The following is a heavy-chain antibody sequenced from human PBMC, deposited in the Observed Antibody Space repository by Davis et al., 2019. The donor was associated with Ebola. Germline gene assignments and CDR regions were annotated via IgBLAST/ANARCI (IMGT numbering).Heavy chain of an antibody. J-gene: IGHJ4*02. D-gene: IGHD3-22*01. CDR3: ARETHYYDSSGYYRVPLGY. V-gene: IGHV4-39*07. Sequence: MPGGSLRLSCTVSGGSISSSSYYWGWIRQPPGKGLEWIGSIYYSGSTYYNPSPKSRVTISVDTSKNQFSLKLSSVTAADTAVYYCARETHYYDSSGYYRVPLGYWGQGTLVTVSS. CDR1: GGSISSSSYY. CDR2: IYYSGST.